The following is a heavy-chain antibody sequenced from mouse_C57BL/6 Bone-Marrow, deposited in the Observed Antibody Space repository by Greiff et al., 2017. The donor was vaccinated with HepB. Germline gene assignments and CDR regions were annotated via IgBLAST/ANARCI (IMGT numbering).Heavy chain of an antibody. CDR2: IHPSDSDT. CDR3: AIYYYGSRAMDY. CDR1: GYTFTSYW. J-gene: IGHJ4*01. V-gene: IGHV1-74*01. Sequence: VQLQQPGAELVKPGASVKVSCKASGYTFTSYWMHWVKQRPGQGLEWIGRIHPSDSDTNYNQKFKGKATLTVDKASSTAYMRISSLTSEDSAVYSCAIYYYGSRAMDYWGQGTSVTVSS. D-gene: IGHD1-1*01.